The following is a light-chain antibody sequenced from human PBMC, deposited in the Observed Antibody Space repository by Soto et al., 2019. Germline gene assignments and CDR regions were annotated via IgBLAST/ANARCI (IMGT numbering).Light chain of an antibody. Sequence: DIDMTQSPSHLSSSVVDRGTIACRASQSISSWLAWYQQKPGKAPKLLIYDASSLESGVPSRFSGSGSGTEFTLTISSLQPDDFATYYCQQYNSYGTFGQGTKVDIK. CDR2: DAS. J-gene: IGKJ1*01. V-gene: IGKV1-5*01. CDR3: QQYNSYGT. CDR1: QSISSW.